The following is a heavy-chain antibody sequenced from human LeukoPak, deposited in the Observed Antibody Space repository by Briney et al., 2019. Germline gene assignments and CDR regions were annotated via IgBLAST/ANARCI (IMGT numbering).Heavy chain of an antibody. CDR2: ISIRGGTM. J-gene: IGHJ4*02. CDR3: ARDPGSYDY. Sequence: GGSLRLSCTASGFSFSDYFMSWIRQAPGKGLEWIAHISIRGGTMYYADSVKGRFTISRDNAKNSLYLHMNSLRADDTAVYYCARDPGSYDYWGQGTLVTVSS. CDR1: GFSFSDYF. D-gene: IGHD3-10*01. V-gene: IGHV3-11*01.